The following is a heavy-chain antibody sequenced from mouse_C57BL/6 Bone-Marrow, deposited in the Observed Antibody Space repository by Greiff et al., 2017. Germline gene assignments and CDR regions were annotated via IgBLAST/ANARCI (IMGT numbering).Heavy chain of an antibody. J-gene: IGHJ1*03. D-gene: IGHD1-1*01. Sequence: QVQLQQSGAELAKPGASVKLSCKASGYTFTSYWMHWVKQRPGQGLEWIGYINPSSGYTKYNQKFKDKATLTADKSSSTAYMQLSSLTYEDSAVYYCARRAYGSSWYFDVWGTGTTVTVSA. V-gene: IGHV1-7*01. CDR2: INPSSGYT. CDR1: GYTFTSYW. CDR3: ARRAYGSSWYFDV.